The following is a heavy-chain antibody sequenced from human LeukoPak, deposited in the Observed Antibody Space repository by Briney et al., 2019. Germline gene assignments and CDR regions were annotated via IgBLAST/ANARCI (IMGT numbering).Heavy chain of an antibody. Sequence: GGSLRLSCVASGFSFSNYWMTWVRQAPGKGLEWVANIKEDGGEKYYVDSVKGRFTISRDNAKNSLYLQMNSLRAEDTAVYYCASDTYGSGSYYKDDYWGQGTLVTVSS. CDR3: ASDTYGSGSYYKDDY. J-gene: IGHJ4*02. CDR1: GFSFSNYW. CDR2: IKEDGGEK. V-gene: IGHV3-7*01. D-gene: IGHD3-10*01.